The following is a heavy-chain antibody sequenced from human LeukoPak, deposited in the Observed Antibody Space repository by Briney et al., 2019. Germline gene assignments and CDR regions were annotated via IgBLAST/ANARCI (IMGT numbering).Heavy chain of an antibody. Sequence: GRSLRLSCAASGFTFSTYVIHWVRQAPGKGLDWVAVMSFDGKNTYYADSVKGRFTISRDSSKNTLFLQMNSLRAEDTAIYYCTRDWQYDYWGQGTLVTVSS. V-gene: IGHV3-30*04. CDR3: TRDWQYDY. J-gene: IGHJ4*02. CDR2: MSFDGKNT. CDR1: GFTFSTYV.